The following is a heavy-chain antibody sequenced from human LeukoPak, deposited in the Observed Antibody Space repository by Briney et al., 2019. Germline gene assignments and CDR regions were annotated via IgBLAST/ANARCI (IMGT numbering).Heavy chain of an antibody. CDR3: ARDCSGGSCYSL. D-gene: IGHD2-15*01. Sequence: SETLSLTCTVSGGSISNYYWSWIRQPPGKGPEWIGYIYYSGSTNYNPSLKSRVTISVDTSKNQFSLKLSSVTAADTAVYYCARDCSGGSCYSLWGQGTLVTVSS. CDR2: IYYSGST. CDR1: GGSISNYY. J-gene: IGHJ4*02. V-gene: IGHV4-59*01.